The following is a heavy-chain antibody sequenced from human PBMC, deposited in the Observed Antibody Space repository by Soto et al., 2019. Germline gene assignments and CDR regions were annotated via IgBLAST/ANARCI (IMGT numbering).Heavy chain of an antibody. V-gene: IGHV4-34*01. Sequence: SETLSLTCAVYGGSSSAYYWSWLRQPPGKGLEWIGESNHGGSTSYNPSLKSRVTMSLDTSKNQFSLKLSSVTAADTAVYYCARTYYDILTGHLISFDQWGQGTLVTVS. CDR2: SNHGGST. D-gene: IGHD3-9*01. CDR1: GGSSSAYY. J-gene: IGHJ4*02. CDR3: ARTYYDILTGHLISFDQ.